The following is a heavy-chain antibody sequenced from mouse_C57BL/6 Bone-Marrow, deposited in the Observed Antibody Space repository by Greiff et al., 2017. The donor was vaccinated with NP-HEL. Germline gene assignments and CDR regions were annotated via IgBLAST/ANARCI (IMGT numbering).Heavy chain of an antibody. CDR2: IYPRDGST. V-gene: IGHV1-85*01. CDR3: ARIGWLLKAYYFDY. J-gene: IGHJ2*01. Sequence: QVQLQQSGPELVKPGASVKLSCKASGYTFTSYDINWVKQRPGQGLEWIGWIYPRDGSTKYNEKFKGKATLTVDTSSSTAYMELHSLTSEDSAVYFFARIGWLLKAYYFDYWGQGTTLTVSS. CDR1: GYTFTSYD. D-gene: IGHD2-3*01.